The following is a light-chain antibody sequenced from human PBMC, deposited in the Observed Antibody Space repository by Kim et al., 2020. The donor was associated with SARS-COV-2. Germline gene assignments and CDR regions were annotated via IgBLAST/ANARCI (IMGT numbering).Light chain of an antibody. CDR2: EVS. CDR1: QSLLHSDGKIS. V-gene: IGKV2D-29*01. CDR3: MQGTHWPFT. Sequence: PASISCKSSQSLLHSDGKISLYWYLQKPGQPPQLLIYEVSKRFSGVPERFSGSGSGTDFTLQISRVEAEDVGVYYCMQGTHWPFTFGPGTKVDIK. J-gene: IGKJ3*01.